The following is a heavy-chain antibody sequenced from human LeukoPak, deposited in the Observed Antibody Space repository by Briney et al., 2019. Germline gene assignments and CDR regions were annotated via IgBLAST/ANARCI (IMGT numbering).Heavy chain of an antibody. Sequence: GGSLRLSCAASGFTFSGYWMHWVRYAPGKGLVWVSHINAGGSTTMYADSVKGRFTISRDNAKNTLYLQMNSLRAEDTAVYYCARGVQESAAGDAFDIWGQGTMVTVSS. CDR1: GFTFSGYW. J-gene: IGHJ3*02. CDR2: INAGGSTT. CDR3: ARGVQESAAGDAFDI. D-gene: IGHD6-13*01. V-gene: IGHV3-74*03.